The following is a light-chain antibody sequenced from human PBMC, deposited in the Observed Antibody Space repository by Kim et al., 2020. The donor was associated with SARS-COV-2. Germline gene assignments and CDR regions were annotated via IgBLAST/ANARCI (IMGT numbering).Light chain of an antibody. V-gene: IGLV3-21*03. Sequence: APGKTTRITCGGNNLGSKRVHWYQQKPGQAPVLVVYDDSDRPSGIPERFSGSNSGNTATLTISRVEAGDEADYYCQVWDSSSDHVVFSGWTRLAV. J-gene: IGLJ2*01. CDR3: QVWDSSSDHVV. CDR1: NLGSKR. CDR2: DDS.